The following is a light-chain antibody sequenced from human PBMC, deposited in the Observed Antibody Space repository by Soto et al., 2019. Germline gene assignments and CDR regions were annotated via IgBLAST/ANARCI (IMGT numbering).Light chain of an antibody. Sequence: EIVLTQSPGTLSLSPGERATLSCRSSQSVSNNYLAWYQQKPGQAPRLLIYDASNRATGIPARFSGSGSGTDFTLTISSLEPEDFAVYYCQQFSSYPLTLGGGTKVDIK. CDR3: QQFSSYPLT. V-gene: IGKV3-20*01. CDR2: DAS. CDR1: QSVSNNY. J-gene: IGKJ4*01.